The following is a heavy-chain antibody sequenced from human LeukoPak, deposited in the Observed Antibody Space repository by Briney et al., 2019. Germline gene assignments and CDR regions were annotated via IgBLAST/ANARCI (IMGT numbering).Heavy chain of an antibody. D-gene: IGHD2-2*01. CDR3: ARDMGTSPNGIDY. Sequence: GRSLRLSCAASGFTFSSYSMNWVRQAPGKGLEWVSSISSSSSYIYYADSVKGRFTISRDNAKNSLYLQMNSLRAEDTAVYYCARDMGTSPNGIDYWGQGTLVTVSS. J-gene: IGHJ4*02. CDR2: ISSSSSYI. V-gene: IGHV3-21*01. CDR1: GFTFSSYS.